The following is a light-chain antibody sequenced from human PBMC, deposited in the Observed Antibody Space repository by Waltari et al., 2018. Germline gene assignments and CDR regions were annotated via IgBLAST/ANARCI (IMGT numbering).Light chain of an antibody. CDR3: QQYNSYPWT. CDR1: HSISTW. CDR2: KAS. V-gene: IGKV1-5*03. J-gene: IGKJ1*01. Sequence: DIQLTQSPSTLTASVGDTVTITCRASHSISTWLAWYQQKPGKAPNLLIYKASTLQSGVPLRFGGSGSATEFTLTISSLQSDDFATYYCQQYNSYPWTFGQGTKVEIK.